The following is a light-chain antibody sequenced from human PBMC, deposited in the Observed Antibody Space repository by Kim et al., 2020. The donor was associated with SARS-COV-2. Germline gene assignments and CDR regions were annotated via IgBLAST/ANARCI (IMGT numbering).Light chain of an antibody. V-gene: IGLV10-54*01. CDR1: GNQIGGQG. CDR3: SAWDSGLSAWV. CDR2: RNT. J-gene: IGLJ3*02. Sequence: QAATITCTGNGNQIGGQGAAWLQQPQGPRPKRLSYRNTHRPSGISEGLSASRSGNTASLTITGLQPGDEAGYYCSAWDSGLSAWVFGGGTQLTVL.